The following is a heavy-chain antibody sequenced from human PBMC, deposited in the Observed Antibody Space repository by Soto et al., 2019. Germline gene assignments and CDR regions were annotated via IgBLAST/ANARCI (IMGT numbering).Heavy chain of an antibody. CDR1: GYTFTSYA. Sequence: ASVKVSCKASGYTFTSYAMHWVRPAPGQRLEWMGWINAGNGNTKYSQKFQGRVTIARDTSASTAYMELSSLRSEDTAVYYCARPAETLRYFDWLNYWFDPWGQGTLVTVSS. J-gene: IGHJ5*02. CDR2: INAGNGNT. D-gene: IGHD3-9*01. V-gene: IGHV1-3*01. CDR3: ARPAETLRYFDWLNYWFDP.